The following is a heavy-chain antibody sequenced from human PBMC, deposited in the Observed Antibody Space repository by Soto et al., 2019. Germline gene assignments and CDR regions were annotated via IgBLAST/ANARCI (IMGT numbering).Heavy chain of an antibody. Sequence: QGQLVQSGAEVKKPGASVKVSCKTSGYTFTSYGISWVRQAPGQGLEWMGWISAYSGDTKYAQKFQGRVTMTKDTSTTTAYMEVRSLKSDDTAVYYCARDIGSTSPCDYWGQGTLVSVSS. CDR3: ARDIGSTSPCDY. CDR2: ISAYSGDT. CDR1: GYTFTSYG. D-gene: IGHD2-2*01. J-gene: IGHJ4*02. V-gene: IGHV1-18*04.